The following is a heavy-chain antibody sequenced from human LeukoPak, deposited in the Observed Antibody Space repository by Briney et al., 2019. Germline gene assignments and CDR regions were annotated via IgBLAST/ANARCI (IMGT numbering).Heavy chain of an antibody. D-gene: IGHD6-19*01. CDR1: GGSISSSNW. CDR3: ARQGDSGWYYFDY. Sequence: SETLSLTCAVSGGSISSSNWWSWVRQPPGKGLEWIGEIYHSGSTNYNPSLESRVTISVDKSKNQFSLKLTSVTAADTAAYYCARQGDSGWYYFDYWGQGTLVTVSS. CDR2: IYHSGST. J-gene: IGHJ4*02. V-gene: IGHV4-4*02.